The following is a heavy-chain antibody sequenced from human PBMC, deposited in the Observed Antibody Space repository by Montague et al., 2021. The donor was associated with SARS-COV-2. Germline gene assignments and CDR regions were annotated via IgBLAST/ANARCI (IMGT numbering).Heavy chain of an antibody. CDR1: GGSISGNY. J-gene: IGHJ4*02. CDR2: IYYSGSI. Sequence: SETLSLTCSVSGGSISGNYYCWIRQPPGKGLEWIGYIYYSGSINSNPSLKSRLTISVDTSKNQFSLKLSSVTAADTAISYCATQAGGFTSGSLDYWGQGTLVTVSS. V-gene: IGHV4-59*08. D-gene: IGHD6-13*01. CDR3: ATQAGGFTSGSLDY.